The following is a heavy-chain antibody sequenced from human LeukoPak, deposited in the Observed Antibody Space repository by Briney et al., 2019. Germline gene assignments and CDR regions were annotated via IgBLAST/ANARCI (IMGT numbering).Heavy chain of an antibody. CDR2: ISTYNGNT. CDR1: GYTFTSYG. J-gene: IGHJ4*02. Sequence: GASVKVSCKASGYTFTSYGINWVRQAPGQGLEWMGWISTYNGNTNYAPKLQGRVTMTTDTSTSTAYMELRSLRSDDTAVYYCARAAARDYDFWSGYYVHYWGQGTLVTVSS. V-gene: IGHV1-18*01. CDR3: ARAAARDYDFWSGYYVHY. D-gene: IGHD3-3*01.